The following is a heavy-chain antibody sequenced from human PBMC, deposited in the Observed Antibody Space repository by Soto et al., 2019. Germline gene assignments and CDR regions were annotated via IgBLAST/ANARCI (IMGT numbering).Heavy chain of an antibody. CDR3: ARRYGGTFDY. J-gene: IGHJ4*02. V-gene: IGHV4-39*01. CDR1: GGSISSSSYY. Sequence: LSLTCTVSGGSISSSSYYWGWIRQPPGKGLEWIGSIYYSGSTYYNPSLKSRVTISVDTSKNQFSLKLSSVTAADTAVYYCARRYGGTFDYWGQGTLVTVSS. CDR2: IYYSGST. D-gene: IGHD2-15*01.